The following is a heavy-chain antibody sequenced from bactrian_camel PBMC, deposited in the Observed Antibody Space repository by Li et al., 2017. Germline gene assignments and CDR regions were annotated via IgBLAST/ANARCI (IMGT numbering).Heavy chain of an antibody. V-gene: IGHV3S55*01. CDR1: GYTFSGYC. J-gene: IGHJ4*01. D-gene: IGHD4*01. Sequence: HVQLVESGGGSVQAGGSLRLSCAASGYTFSGYCMGWFRQTPGKEREGIAVVDSDGSALYAGDVKGRFTISKDNAKNTLYLQMNDLKPEDTAMYYCAEAPYRDGFSTKCRGQGTQVTVS. CDR3: AEAPYRDGFSTKC. CDR2: VDSDGSA.